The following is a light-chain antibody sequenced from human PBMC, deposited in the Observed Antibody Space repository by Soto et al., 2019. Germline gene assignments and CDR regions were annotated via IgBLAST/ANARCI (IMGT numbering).Light chain of an antibody. Sequence: DIQMTQSPSTLSASVGDRVTITCRASQNIQFWLAWYQQKPGKAPNLLIQKASSLESGVPSRFSARGSGTDFALTISSLQPDGFATYYCQQYYTSSSFGRGTKVEVK. J-gene: IGKJ1*01. V-gene: IGKV1-5*03. CDR2: KAS. CDR1: QNIQFW. CDR3: QQYYTSSS.